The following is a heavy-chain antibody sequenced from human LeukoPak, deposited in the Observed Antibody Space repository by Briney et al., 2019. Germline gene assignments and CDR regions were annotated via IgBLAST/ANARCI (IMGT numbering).Heavy chain of an antibody. J-gene: IGHJ4*02. Sequence: GGSLRLSCAASGFTFSSYWMHWVRQAPGKGLVWVSRINGDGSRTSYADSVKGRFTISRDNAKNTLYLQMNSLRAEDTAVYYCARDLWYSPGDYWGQGTLVTVSS. V-gene: IGHV3-74*01. CDR1: GFTFSSYW. CDR2: INGDGSRT. CDR3: ARDLWYSPGDY. D-gene: IGHD1-26*01.